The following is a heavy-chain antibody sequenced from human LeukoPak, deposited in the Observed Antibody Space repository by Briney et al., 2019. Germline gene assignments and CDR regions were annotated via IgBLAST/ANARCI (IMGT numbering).Heavy chain of an antibody. CDR2: IYPGDPDT. Sequence: GESLKISCKGSGYSFTSYWIGWVRQMPGKGLEWMGIIYPGDPDTRYSPSFQGQVTISADKSISTAYLQWSSLKASDTAMYYCARPQKYQPLLWVYWGQGTLVTVSS. CDR1: GYSFTSYW. D-gene: IGHD2-2*01. J-gene: IGHJ4*02. V-gene: IGHV5-51*01. CDR3: ARPQKYQPLLWVY.